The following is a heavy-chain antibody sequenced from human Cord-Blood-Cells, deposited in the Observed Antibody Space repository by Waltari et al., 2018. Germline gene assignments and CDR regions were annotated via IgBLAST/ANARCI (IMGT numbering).Heavy chain of an antibody. CDR1: GYTFTSYA. D-gene: IGHD3-10*01. Sequence: QVQLVQSGSELKKPGASVKVSCKASGYTFTSYAMNWVRQAPGQGLEWMGWINTNTGTQTYAQGFTGRFVFSLDTSVSTAYLQISSLKAEDTAVYYCASYMVRGVIMRTLAFQHWGQGTLVTVSS. CDR3: ASYMVRGVIMRTLAFQH. CDR2: INTNTGTQ. V-gene: IGHV7-4-1*02. J-gene: IGHJ1*01.